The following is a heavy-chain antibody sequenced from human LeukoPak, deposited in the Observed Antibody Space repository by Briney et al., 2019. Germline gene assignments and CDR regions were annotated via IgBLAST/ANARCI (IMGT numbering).Heavy chain of an antibody. Sequence: TGGSLRLSCAASGFTFSSCTMHWVRQAPDKGLEWVAVISHDGGNKYYADSVKGRFTISRDNSKNTLYLQMNGLRAEETAMYYCATPYTSGWSLYFDNWGQGTLVTVSS. V-gene: IGHV3-30-3*01. D-gene: IGHD6-19*01. CDR3: ATPYTSGWSLYFDN. CDR1: GFTFSSCT. J-gene: IGHJ4*02. CDR2: ISHDGGNK.